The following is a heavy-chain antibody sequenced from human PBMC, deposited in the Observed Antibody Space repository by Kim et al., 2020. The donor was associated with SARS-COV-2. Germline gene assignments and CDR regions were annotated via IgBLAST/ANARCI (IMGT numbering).Heavy chain of an antibody. CDR2: MNPNSGNT. J-gene: IGHJ1*01. Sequence: ASVKVSCKASGYTFTSYDINWVRQATGHGLEWMGWMNPNSGNTGYAQKFQGRVSMTRNTSISTAYMELSSLTSEDTAVYYCARGQRDSSGGEYFHHWGQGTLVTVSS. CDR1: GYTFTSYD. CDR3: ARGQRDSSGGEYFHH. V-gene: IGHV1-8*01. D-gene: IGHD3-22*01.